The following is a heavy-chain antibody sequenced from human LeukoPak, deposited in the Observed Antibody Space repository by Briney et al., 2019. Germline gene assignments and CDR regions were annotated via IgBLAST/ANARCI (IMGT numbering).Heavy chain of an antibody. Sequence: GGSLRLSCAASGFTFSSYAMNWVRQAPGKGLEWVSVISGGGGSTYYADSVKGRFTISRDNSKNTLYLQMNSLRAEDTAVYYCAKSPFPQGRGVAFDYWGQGTLVTVSS. CDR2: ISGGGGST. V-gene: IGHV3-23*01. CDR3: AKSPFPQGRGVAFDY. J-gene: IGHJ4*02. D-gene: IGHD2/OR15-2a*01. CDR1: GFTFSSYA.